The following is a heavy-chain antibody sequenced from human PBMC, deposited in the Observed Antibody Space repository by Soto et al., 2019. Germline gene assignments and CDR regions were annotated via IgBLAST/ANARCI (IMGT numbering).Heavy chain of an antibody. CDR1: GFTFSSYA. Sequence: GGSLRLSSAASGFTFSSYAMSWVRQAPGKGLEWVSAISGSGGSTYYADSVKGRFTISRDNSKNTLYLQMNSLRAEDTAVYYCAKDLPYCSSTSCYAFDYWGQGTLVTVSS. V-gene: IGHV3-23*01. CDR3: AKDLPYCSSTSCYAFDY. J-gene: IGHJ4*02. D-gene: IGHD2-2*01. CDR2: ISGSGGST.